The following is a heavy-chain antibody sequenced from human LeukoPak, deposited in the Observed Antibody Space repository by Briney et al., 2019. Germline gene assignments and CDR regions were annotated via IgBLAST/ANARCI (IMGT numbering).Heavy chain of an antibody. Sequence: GGSLRLSCAASGFTFSSYGMHWVRQAPGKGLEWVAVIWYDGSNKYYADSVKGRFTISRDNSKNTLYLQMNSLRAEDTAVYYCARDSGSYSSGWYHLDYWGQGTLVTVSS. D-gene: IGHD6-19*01. CDR3: ARDSGSYSSGWYHLDY. V-gene: IGHV3-33*01. J-gene: IGHJ4*02. CDR2: IWYDGSNK. CDR1: GFTFSSYG.